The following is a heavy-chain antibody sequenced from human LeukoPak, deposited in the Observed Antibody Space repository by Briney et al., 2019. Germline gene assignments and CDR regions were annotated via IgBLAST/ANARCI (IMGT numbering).Heavy chain of an antibody. CDR2: IYTSETT. J-gene: IGHJ4*02. V-gene: IGHV4-61*02. CDR3: AREDRSYSGYDGWHVYFDQ. Sequence: PSETLSLTCTVSGGSISSGSYYWSWIRQPAGRGLEWIGRIYTSETTNYNPSLKSRVTISGDTSKNQFSLKLSSVTAADTAVYYCAREDRSYSGYDGWHVYFDQWGQGTLVTVSS. D-gene: IGHD5-12*01. CDR1: GGSISSGSYY.